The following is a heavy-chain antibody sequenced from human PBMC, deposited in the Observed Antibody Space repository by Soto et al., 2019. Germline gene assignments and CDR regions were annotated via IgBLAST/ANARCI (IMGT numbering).Heavy chain of an antibody. CDR3: AREQNSQKAMVFDTFDI. V-gene: IGHV3-48*03. J-gene: IGHJ3*02. D-gene: IGHD5-18*01. Sequence: GGSLRLSCAASVFTFSSYEMNWVRQSPGKGLEWVSYISSSGSTIYYADSVKGRFTISRDNAKNSLYLQINSLRAEDTAVYYCAREQNSQKAMVFDTFDIWGQGTMVTVS. CDR1: VFTFSSYE. CDR2: ISSSGSTI.